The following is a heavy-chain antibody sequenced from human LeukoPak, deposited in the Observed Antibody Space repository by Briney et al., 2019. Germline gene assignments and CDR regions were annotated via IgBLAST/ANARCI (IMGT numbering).Heavy chain of an antibody. CDR2: INPNSGGT. V-gene: IGHV1-2*02. CDR3: ARLPIYYYYMDV. Sequence: ASVKVSCKASGGTFSGYALTWVRQAPGQGLEWMGWINPNSGGTNYAQKFQGRVTMTRDTSISTAYMELSRLRSDDTAVYYCARLPIYYYYMDVWGKGTTVTVSS. J-gene: IGHJ6*03. CDR1: GGTFSGYA. D-gene: IGHD2-2*02.